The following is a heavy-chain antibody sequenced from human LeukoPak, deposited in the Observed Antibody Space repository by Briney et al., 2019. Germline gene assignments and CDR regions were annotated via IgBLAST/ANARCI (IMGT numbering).Heavy chain of an antibody. CDR3: ARGSGSYSTIDY. CDR2: IYYSGST. Sequence: PSETLSLTCTVSGGSISSSSYYWGWIRQPPGKGLEWIGSIYYSGSTYYNPSLKSRVTISVDTSKNQFSLKLSSVTAADTAVYYCARGSGSYSTIDYWGQGTLVTVSS. J-gene: IGHJ4*02. V-gene: IGHV4-39*07. CDR1: GGSISSSSYY. D-gene: IGHD1-26*01.